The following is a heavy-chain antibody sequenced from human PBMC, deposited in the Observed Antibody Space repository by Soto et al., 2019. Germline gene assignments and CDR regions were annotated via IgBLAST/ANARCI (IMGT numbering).Heavy chain of an antibody. D-gene: IGHD2-15*01. CDR3: ARAHGDIVVVVADNWFDP. Sequence: GASVKVSCKASGYTFTSYYMHCVRQAPGQGLEWMGIINPSGGSTSYAQKFQGRVTMTRDTSTSTVYMELSSLRSEDTAVYYCARAHGDIVVVVADNWFDPWGQGTLVTVSS. CDR2: INPSGGST. CDR1: GYTFTSYY. J-gene: IGHJ5*02. V-gene: IGHV1-46*03.